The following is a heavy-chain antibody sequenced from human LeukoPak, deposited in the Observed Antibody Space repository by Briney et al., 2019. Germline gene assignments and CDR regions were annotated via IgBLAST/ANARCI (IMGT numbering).Heavy chain of an antibody. CDR2: ISAYNGNT. CDR3: EREPGYCSSTSCYRYFDY. D-gene: IGHD2-2*01. Sequence: ASVKVSCKASGYTFTSYGISWVRQAPGQGLEWMGWISAYNGNTNYAQKLQGRVTMTTDTSTSTAYMELRSLRSDDTAVYYCEREPGYCSSTSCYRYFDYWGQGTLVTVSS. CDR1: GYTFTSYG. J-gene: IGHJ4*02. V-gene: IGHV1-18*04.